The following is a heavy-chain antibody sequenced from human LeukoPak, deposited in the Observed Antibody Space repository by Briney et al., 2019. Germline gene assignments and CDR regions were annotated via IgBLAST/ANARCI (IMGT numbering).Heavy chain of an antibody. V-gene: IGHV3-11*01. J-gene: IGHJ4*02. CDR3: ARVATLVTTSDY. CDR2: ISSSGSTI. CDR1: GFTFSDYY. Sequence: PGGSLRLSCAASGFTFSDYYMSWIRQAPGKGLEWVSYISSSGSTIYYADSVKGRFTISRDNAKNSLYLQMNSLRSDDTAVYYCARVATLVTTSDYWGQGTLVTVSS. D-gene: IGHD4/OR15-4a*01.